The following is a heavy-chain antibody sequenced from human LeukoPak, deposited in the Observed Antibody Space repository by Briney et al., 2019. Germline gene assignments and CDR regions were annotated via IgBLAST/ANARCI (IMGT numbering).Heavy chain of an antibody. J-gene: IGHJ4*02. D-gene: IGHD2-15*01. CDR1: GYTFTSYG. CDR2: VSAYADNT. V-gene: IGHV1-18*01. Sequence: ASVTVSFKTSGYTFTSYGISWVRQAPGQGLEWMGWVSAYADNTNNVQKIQGRVPMTTDTSTSTAYMELRSLRSDDTAVYYCARDCIGCHGFDYWGQGTLVTVSS. CDR3: ARDCIGCHGFDY.